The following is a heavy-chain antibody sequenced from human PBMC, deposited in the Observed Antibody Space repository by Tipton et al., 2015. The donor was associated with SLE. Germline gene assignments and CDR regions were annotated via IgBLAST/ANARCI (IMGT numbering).Heavy chain of an antibody. CDR1: GFTFSNYA. D-gene: IGHD3-22*01. Sequence: SLRLSCAASGFTFSNYAMTWVRQAPGKGLEWVSAISGSGSDTHYADSVKGRFTISRDNSRNTLYLQMNSLRVEDTALYYCAKFAYTPGDYFGRIDNWGQGTLVTVSS. CDR3: AKFAYTPGDYFGRIDN. CDR2: ISGSGSDT. V-gene: IGHV3-23*01. J-gene: IGHJ4*02.